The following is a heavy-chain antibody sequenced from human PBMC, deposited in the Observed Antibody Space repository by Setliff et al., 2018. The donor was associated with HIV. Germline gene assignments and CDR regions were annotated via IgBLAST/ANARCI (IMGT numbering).Heavy chain of an antibody. D-gene: IGHD2-2*02. CDR3: ARGGIVVVPAAIFAFDI. V-gene: IGHV4-34*01. Sequence: SETLSLTCVVYGGSFSGYYWSWIRQPPGKGLEWIGEINHSGSTNYNPSLKSRVTISVDTSKNQFSLKLSSVTAADTAVYYCARGGIVVVPAAIFAFDIWGQGTMVTVSS. CDR1: GGSFSGYY. CDR2: INHSGST. J-gene: IGHJ3*02.